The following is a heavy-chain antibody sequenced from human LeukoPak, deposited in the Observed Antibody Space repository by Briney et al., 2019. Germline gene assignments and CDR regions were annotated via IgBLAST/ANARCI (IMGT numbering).Heavy chain of an antibody. D-gene: IGHD5-18*01. CDR2: ISWNSGSI. V-gene: IGHV3-9*01. J-gene: IGHJ3*02. CDR3: AKDIGVDTAIETYAFDI. Sequence: GGPLRLSCAASGFTFDDYAMHWVRQAPGKGLEGVSGISWNSGSIGYADSVKGRFTISRDNAKNSLYLQMNSLRAEDTALYYCAKDIGVDTAIETYAFDIWGQGTMVTVSS. CDR1: GFTFDDYA.